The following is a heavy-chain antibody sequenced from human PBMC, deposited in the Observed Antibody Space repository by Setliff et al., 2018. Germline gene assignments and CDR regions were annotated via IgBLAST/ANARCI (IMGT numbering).Heavy chain of an antibody. CDR2: IYTSWSI. CDR1: GDSISSRRSY. D-gene: IGHD3-10*02. Sequence: PSETLSLTCTVSGDSISSRRSYWGWFRQPAGKGLEWIGQIYTSWSINYNPSLKSRVTISLDTSKNQFSLSLKTVTAADTAVYYCARGNDVRFDPWGQGTLVTVSS. CDR3: ARGNDVRFDP. V-gene: IGHV4-61*09. J-gene: IGHJ5*02.